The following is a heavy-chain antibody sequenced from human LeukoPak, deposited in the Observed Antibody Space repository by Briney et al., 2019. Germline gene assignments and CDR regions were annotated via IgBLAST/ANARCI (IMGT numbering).Heavy chain of an antibody. D-gene: IGHD1-20*01. CDR2: IYYSGST. V-gene: IGHV4-30-4*07. CDR1: GGSISSGGYS. Sequence: SETLSLTCAVSGGSISSGGYSWSWIRQPPGKGLEWIGYIYYSGSTYYNPSLKSRGTISVDTSKKQLSLKLRSVTAADTAVYYCARYNWNDPYYFDCWGQGILVTVSS. J-gene: IGHJ4*02. CDR3: ARYNWNDPYYFDC.